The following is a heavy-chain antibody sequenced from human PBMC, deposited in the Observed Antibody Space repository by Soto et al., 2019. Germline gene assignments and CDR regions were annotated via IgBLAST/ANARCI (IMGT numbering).Heavy chain of an antibody. J-gene: IGHJ4*02. V-gene: IGHV3-30-3*01. D-gene: IGHD1-26*01. CDR1: GFIFSSYT. Sequence: GGSLRLSCAASGFIFSSYTMHWVRQAPGKGLEWVGVITYDGSNQYYADSVKGRFTISRDNSRNMLFLQMNSLRPDDTAVYYCARAPSGSYPEFDYWGQGTLVTISS. CDR3: ARAPSGSYPEFDY. CDR2: ITYDGSNQ.